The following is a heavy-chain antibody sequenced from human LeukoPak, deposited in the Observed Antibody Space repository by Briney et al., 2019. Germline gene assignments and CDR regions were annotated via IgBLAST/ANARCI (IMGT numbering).Heavy chain of an antibody. D-gene: IGHD4-17*01. CDR1: GFTVSSNY. V-gene: IGHV3-53*01. CDR3: ARGDYGDYLDYFDY. J-gene: IGHJ4*02. Sequence: GGSLRLSCAASGFTVSSNYMSWVRQAPGKGLEWVSVIYSGGSTYYADSVKGRFTISRDNSKNTLYLQMNSLRAEDTAVYYCARGDYGDYLDYFDYWGQGTLVTVSS. CDR2: IYSGGST.